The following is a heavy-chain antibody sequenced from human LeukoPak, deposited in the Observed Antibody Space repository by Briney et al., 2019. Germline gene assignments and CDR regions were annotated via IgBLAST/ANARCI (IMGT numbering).Heavy chain of an antibody. Sequence: GGSLRLSCAASGFTFSSYEMNWVRQAPGKGLEWVSYISSSGSTIYYADSVKGRFTISRDNAKNSLYLHMNSLRAEDTAVYYCARDLSTYYYYMDVWGKGTTVTVSS. V-gene: IGHV3-48*03. J-gene: IGHJ6*03. CDR2: ISSSGSTI. CDR3: ARDLSTYYYYMDV. CDR1: GFTFSSYE.